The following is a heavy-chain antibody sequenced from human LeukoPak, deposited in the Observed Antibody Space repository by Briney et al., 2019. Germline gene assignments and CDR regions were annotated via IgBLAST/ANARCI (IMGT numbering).Heavy chain of an antibody. Sequence: PGGSLRLSCAASGFTFSSYAMSWVRQAPGKGLEWVSAISGSGGSTYYADSVKGRFTISRDNSKNTLYLQMNSLRAEDTALYYCARVSDISVAAYFDYRGQGTLVTVSS. CDR2: ISGSGGST. J-gene: IGHJ4*02. CDR3: ARVSDISVAAYFDY. V-gene: IGHV3-23*01. CDR1: GFTFSSYA. D-gene: IGHD6-19*01.